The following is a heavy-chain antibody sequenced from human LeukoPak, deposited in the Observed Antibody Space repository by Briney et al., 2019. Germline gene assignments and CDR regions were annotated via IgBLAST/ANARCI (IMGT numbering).Heavy chain of an antibody. Sequence: RQAPGQGLKWMGRIIPVVDEGHYSQNFQGRVAITADKSTSTAYMELRSLRSKDTAVYFCATTIYWRNVSCPREGYNGFDTWGQG. D-gene: IGHD5-12*01. V-gene: IGHV1-69*02. J-gene: IGHJ5*02. CDR3: ATTIYWRNVSCPREGYNGFDT. CDR2: IIPVVDEG.